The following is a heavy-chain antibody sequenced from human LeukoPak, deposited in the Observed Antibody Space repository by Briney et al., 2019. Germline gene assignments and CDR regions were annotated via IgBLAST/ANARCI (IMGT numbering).Heavy chain of an antibody. CDR3: ARVFTAYYYDSSGSLATDAFDI. V-gene: IGHV4-4*07. D-gene: IGHD3-22*01. Sequence: SETLSLTCTVSGGSISSYYWSWIRQPAGKGLEWIGRIYTSGRTNYNPSLKSRVTMSVDTSKNQFSLKLGSVTAADTAVYYCARVFTAYYYDSSGSLATDAFDIWGQGTMVTVSS. CDR2: IYTSGRT. CDR1: GGSISSYY. J-gene: IGHJ3*02.